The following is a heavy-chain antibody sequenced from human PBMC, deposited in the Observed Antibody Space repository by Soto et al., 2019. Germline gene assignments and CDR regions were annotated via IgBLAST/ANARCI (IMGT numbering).Heavy chain of an antibody. J-gene: IGHJ4*02. CDR1: GGTFSTYA. D-gene: IGHD5-18*01. CDR3: ASGIQLWLRRINNGYSG. CDR2: IIRMFGTA. Sequence: QVQLVQSGAEVKKPESSVKVSCKAPGGTFSTYAISWVRQAPGQGLEWMGGIIRMFGTANYAQRFQDRVTITADESTNTVYMELNSLRSEDTAVYFCASGIQLWLRRINNGYSGWGQGTLVTVSS. V-gene: IGHV1-69*12.